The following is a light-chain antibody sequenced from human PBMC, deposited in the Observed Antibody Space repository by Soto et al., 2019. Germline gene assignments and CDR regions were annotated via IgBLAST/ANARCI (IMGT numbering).Light chain of an antibody. CDR2: GAS. Sequence: EIVMTQAPATLSVSSGGKAPLSCRASQSVSSNLAWYQQKPGQAPRLLIYGASTRATGIPARFSGSGSGTEFTLTISSLQSEDFAVYYCQQYNNWPRTFGQGTKVDIK. V-gene: IGKV3-15*01. CDR3: QQYNNWPRT. CDR1: QSVSSN. J-gene: IGKJ1*01.